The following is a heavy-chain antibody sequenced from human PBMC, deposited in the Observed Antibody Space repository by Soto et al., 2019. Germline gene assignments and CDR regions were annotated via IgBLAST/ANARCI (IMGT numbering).Heavy chain of an antibody. Sequence: GGSLRLSCAASGFTFSSYSMNWVRQAPGKGLEWVSSISSSSSYTYYADSVKGRFTISRDNAKNSLYLQMNSLRAEDTAVYYCARGWNYSFDYWGQGTLVTVSS. CDR3: ARGWNYSFDY. V-gene: IGHV3-21*01. CDR1: GFTFSSYS. D-gene: IGHD1-7*01. J-gene: IGHJ4*02. CDR2: ISSSSSYT.